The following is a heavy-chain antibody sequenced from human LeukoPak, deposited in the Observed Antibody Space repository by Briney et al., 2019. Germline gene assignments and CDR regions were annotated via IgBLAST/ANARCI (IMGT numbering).Heavy chain of an antibody. CDR1: GYTFSSYA. CDR2: MNPNSGNT. CDR3: ARSSGYYFPFDY. V-gene: IGHV1-8*03. D-gene: IGHD3-22*01. Sequence: ASVKVSCKASGYTFSSYAINWVRQATGQGLEWMGWMNPNSGNTGYAQKFQGRVTITRNTSISTAYMELSSLRSEDTAVYYCARSSGYYFPFDYWGQGTLVTVSS. J-gene: IGHJ4*02.